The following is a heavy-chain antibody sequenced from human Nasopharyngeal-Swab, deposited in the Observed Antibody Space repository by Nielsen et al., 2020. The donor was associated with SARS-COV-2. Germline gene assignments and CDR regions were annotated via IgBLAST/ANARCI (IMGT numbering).Heavy chain of an antibody. CDR2: INSDGSST. CDR1: GFTFSSYW. Sequence: GGSLRLSCAASGFTFSSYWMHWVRQAPGKGLVWVSRINSDGSSTSYADSVKGRFTISRDNAENTLYLQMNSLRAEDTAVYHCARSPTDYSNYAFDYWGQGTLVTVSS. V-gene: IGHV3-74*01. CDR3: ARSPTDYSNYAFDY. J-gene: IGHJ4*02. D-gene: IGHD4-11*01.